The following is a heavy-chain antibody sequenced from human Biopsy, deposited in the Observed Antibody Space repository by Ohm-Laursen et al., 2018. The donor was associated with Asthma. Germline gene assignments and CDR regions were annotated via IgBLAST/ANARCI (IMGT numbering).Heavy chain of an antibody. CDR3: ATDRFAGYSTSWYRGFWFDP. CDR1: GFTFSNSG. V-gene: IGHV3-33*01. J-gene: IGHJ5*02. D-gene: IGHD6-13*01. Sequence: SFRLSCTASGFTFSNSGVHWARQAPGKGLEWVAVIWFDGSNKYYVDSVRGRFTISRDNSKNTLYLQMNSLRAEDTAVYYCATDRFAGYSTSWYRGFWFDPWGQGTLVTVSS. CDR2: IWFDGSNK.